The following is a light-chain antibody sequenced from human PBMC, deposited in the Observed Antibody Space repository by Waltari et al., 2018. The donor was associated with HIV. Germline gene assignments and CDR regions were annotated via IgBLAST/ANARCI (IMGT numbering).Light chain of an antibody. V-gene: IGLV1-47*01. CDR2: RNN. Sequence: QSVLTQPHSASGTPGQRVTIHCSGSSSNIGSNYGYWYQQLPGTAPNLLIYRNNQRPSGVPDRFSGSKSGTSASLAISGLRSEDEADYYCAAWDDSLSGLVFGGGTKVTVL. CDR1: SSNIGSNY. J-gene: IGLJ3*02. CDR3: AAWDDSLSGLV.